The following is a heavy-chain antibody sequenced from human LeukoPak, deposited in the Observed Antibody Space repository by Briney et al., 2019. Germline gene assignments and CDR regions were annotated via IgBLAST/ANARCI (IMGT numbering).Heavy chain of an antibody. J-gene: IGHJ5*02. V-gene: IGHV4-34*01. D-gene: IGHD3-10*01. CDR3: ARQKGLLWDWFDP. CDR2: INHSGST. Sequence: SETLSLTCAVYGGSSSGYYWSWIRQPPGKGLEWIGEINHSGSTNYNPSLKSRVTISVDTSKNQFSLKLSSVTAADTAVYYCARQKGLLWDWFDPWGQGTLVTVSS. CDR1: GGSSSGYY.